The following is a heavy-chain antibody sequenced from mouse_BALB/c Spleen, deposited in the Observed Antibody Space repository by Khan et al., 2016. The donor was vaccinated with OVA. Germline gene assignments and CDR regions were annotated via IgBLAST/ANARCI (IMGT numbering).Heavy chain of an antibody. CDR3: ARKKYGNYVSLDY. D-gene: IGHD2-10*02. CDR1: GFSLSRYS. V-gene: IGHV2-6-4*01. CDR2: IWSGGST. J-gene: IGHJ4*01. Sequence: QVQLKESGPGLVAPSQSLSITCTVSGFSLSRYSVHWVRQPPGKGLEWLGMIWSGGSTDYNSALESRLSISKDTSKSQVFLKMNSLQTDDTAMYYWARKKYGNYVSLDYWGQGTSVTVSS.